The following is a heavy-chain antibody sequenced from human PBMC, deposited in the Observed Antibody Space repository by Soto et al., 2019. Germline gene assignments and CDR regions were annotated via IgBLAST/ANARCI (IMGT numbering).Heavy chain of an antibody. CDR2: MNPNSGNT. Sequence: ASVKVSCKASGYTFTSYDINWVRQATGQGLEWMGWMNPNSGNTGYAQKFQGRVTMTRNTSISTAYMELSSLRSEDTAVYYCARSPLPFLEWLRINYYYYGMDVWGQGTTVTVSS. D-gene: IGHD3-3*01. J-gene: IGHJ6*02. V-gene: IGHV1-8*01. CDR1: GYTFTSYD. CDR3: ARSPLPFLEWLRINYYYYGMDV.